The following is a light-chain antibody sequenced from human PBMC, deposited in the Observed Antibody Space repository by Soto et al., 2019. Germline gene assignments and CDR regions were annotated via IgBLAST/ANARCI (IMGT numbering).Light chain of an antibody. V-gene: IGLV2-14*03. CDR1: SSDVGGSNY. Sequence: QSVLTQPASVSGSPGQSITISCTGTSSDVGGSNYVSWYQPHPGKAPKLMIYDVSNRPSGVSNRFSGSKSGNTASLTISGPQAEDEADYYCGSYSSSSTLYVFGTGTKLTVL. CDR3: GSYSSSSTLYV. CDR2: DVS. J-gene: IGLJ1*01.